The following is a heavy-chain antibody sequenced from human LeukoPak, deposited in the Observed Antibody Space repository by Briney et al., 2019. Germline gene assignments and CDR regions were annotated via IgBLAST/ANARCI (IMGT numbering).Heavy chain of an antibody. CDR2: ISAYNGNT. V-gene: IGHV1-18*01. D-gene: IGHD4-23*01. CDR1: GYTFTSYG. J-gene: IGHJ5*02. Sequence: GASVKVSCKASGYTFTSYGISWVRQAPGQGLEWMGWISAYNGNTNYAQKLQGRVTMTTDTSTSTAYMELRSLRSDDTAVYYCASRFGGYGGNPGWFDPWGQGTLVTVSS. CDR3: ASRFGGYGGNPGWFDP.